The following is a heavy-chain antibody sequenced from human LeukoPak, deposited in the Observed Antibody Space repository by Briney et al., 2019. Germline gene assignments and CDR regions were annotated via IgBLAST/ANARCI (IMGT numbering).Heavy chain of an antibody. CDR2: IYTSGST. CDR3: ARVPPPGYYYDSSGYYYRDYYYMDV. D-gene: IGHD3-22*01. Sequence: SETLSLTCTVSGGSISSYYLSWIRQPAGKGLEWIGRIYTSGSTNYNPSLKSRVTMSVDTSKNQFSLKLSSVTAADTAVYYCARVPPPGYYYDSSGYYYRDYYYMDVWGKGTTVTVSS. CDR1: GGSISSYY. V-gene: IGHV4-4*07. J-gene: IGHJ6*03.